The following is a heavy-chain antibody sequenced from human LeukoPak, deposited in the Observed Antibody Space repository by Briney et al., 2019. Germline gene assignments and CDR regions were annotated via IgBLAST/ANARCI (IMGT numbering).Heavy chain of an antibody. D-gene: IGHD3-22*01. CDR1: GGSISTSGYY. V-gene: IGHV4-39*01. CDR3: ARHEGHTYYYDSSVFADGYYFDY. J-gene: IGHJ4*02. CDR2: MYYSGIT. Sequence: SETLSLTCSVSGGSISTSGYYWGWLRQPPGKGLEWIASMYYSGITYYNPSLKSRVTTSVDMSKNQFSLELTSVTAADTAVYHCARHEGHTYYYDSSVFADGYYFDYWVQGTLVTASS.